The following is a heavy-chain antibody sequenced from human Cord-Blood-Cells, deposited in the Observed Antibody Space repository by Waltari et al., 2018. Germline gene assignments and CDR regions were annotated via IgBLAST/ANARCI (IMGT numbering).Heavy chain of an antibody. CDR3: ASGANGYDSSGYFDY. D-gene: IGHD3-22*01. CDR2: IYYSGRT. CDR1: GGSISSSSYY. J-gene: IGHJ4*02. Sequence: QLQLQESGPGLVKPSETLSLTCTVSGGSISSSSYYWGWIRQPPGKGLEWIGSIYYSGRTYHNPSLKGRVTISVDTSKNQFSLKLSSVTAADTAVYYCASGANGYDSSGYFDYWGQGTLVTVSS. V-gene: IGHV4-39*07.